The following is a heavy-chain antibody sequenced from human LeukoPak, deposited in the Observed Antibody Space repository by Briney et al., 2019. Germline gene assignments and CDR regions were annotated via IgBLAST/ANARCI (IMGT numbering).Heavy chain of an antibody. D-gene: IGHD2-15*01. Sequence: GGSLRLSCAASGFTFSSYGMHWVRQAPGKGLEWVANIKGDGSETSYVDSLKGRFTISRDNAKNSLYLQLNSLRAEDTALYYCARDRWVEVAATRVYYFYGMDVWGQGTTVTVSS. J-gene: IGHJ6*02. V-gene: IGHV3-7*04. CDR2: IKGDGSET. CDR3: ARDRWVEVAATRVYYFYGMDV. CDR1: GFTFSSYG.